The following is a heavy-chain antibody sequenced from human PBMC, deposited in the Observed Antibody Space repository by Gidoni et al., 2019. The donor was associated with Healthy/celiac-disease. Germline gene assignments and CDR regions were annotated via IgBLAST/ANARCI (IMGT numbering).Heavy chain of an antibody. J-gene: IGHJ4*02. Sequence: QVQLVESGGGVVQPGRSLRLSCAASGFTFSSYAMHWVRQAPGQGLEWVAVISYDGSNKYYADSVKGRFTISRDNSKNTLYLQMNSLRAEDTAVYYCARGTLWFGELWGYFDYWGQGTLVTVSS. CDR1: GFTFSSYA. D-gene: IGHD3-10*01. CDR2: ISYDGSNK. CDR3: ARGTLWFGELWGYFDY. V-gene: IGHV3-30-3*01.